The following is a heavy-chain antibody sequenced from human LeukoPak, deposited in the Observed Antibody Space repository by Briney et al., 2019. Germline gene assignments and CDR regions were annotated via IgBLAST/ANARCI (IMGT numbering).Heavy chain of an antibody. CDR3: AAVNNRGSGSYPEFGY. CDR2: IVVGSGNT. Sequence: VKVSCKASGFTFTSSAMQWVRQARGQRLEWIGWIVVGSGNTNYAQKFQERVTITRDMSTSTAYMELSSLRSEDTAVYYCAAVNNRGSGSYPEFGYWGQGTLVTVSS. D-gene: IGHD3-10*01. J-gene: IGHJ4*02. V-gene: IGHV1-58*02. CDR1: GFTFTSSA.